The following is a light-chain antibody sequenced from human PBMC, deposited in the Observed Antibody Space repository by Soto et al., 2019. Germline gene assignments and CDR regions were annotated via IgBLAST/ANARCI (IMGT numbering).Light chain of an antibody. CDR3: CSYAGTYTWV. J-gene: IGLJ3*02. V-gene: IGLV2-11*01. Sequence: QSALTQPRSVSGSPGQSVTISCTGTSSDVGGYGYVSWYQQHPGKAPKLMIYDVTKRPSGVPDRFSGSKSGNTASLTISGLQGEDEADYYCCSYAGTYTWVFGGGTKLTVL. CDR2: DVT. CDR1: SSDVGGYGY.